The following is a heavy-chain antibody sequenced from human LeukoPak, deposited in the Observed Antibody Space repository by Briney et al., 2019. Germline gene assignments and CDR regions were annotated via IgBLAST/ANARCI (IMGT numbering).Heavy chain of an antibody. CDR1: GGSISSSSYY. CDR2: IYYSGST. J-gene: IGHJ3*02. Sequence: SETLSLTCTVSGGSISSSSYYWGWIRQPPGKGLEWIGSIYYSGSTYYNPSLKSRVTISVDTSKNQFSLKLSSVTAADTAVYYCARDQGLGRLGTPPHDAFDIWGQGTMVTVSS. D-gene: IGHD3-16*01. V-gene: IGHV4-39*07. CDR3: ARDQGLGRLGTPPHDAFDI.